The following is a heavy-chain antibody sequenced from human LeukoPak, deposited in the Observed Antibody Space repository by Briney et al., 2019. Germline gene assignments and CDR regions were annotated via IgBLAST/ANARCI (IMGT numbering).Heavy chain of an antibody. CDR3: ARKSYSSGWYPYYGMDV. D-gene: IGHD6-19*01. V-gene: IGHV4-34*01. CDR1: GGSFSGYY. Sequence: PSETLSLTCAVSGGSFSGYYWSWIRQPPGKGLEWIGEINHSGSTNYNPSLKSRVTISVDTSKNQFSLKLSSVTAADTAVYYCARKSYSSGWYPYYGMDVWGQGTTVTVSS. J-gene: IGHJ6*02. CDR2: INHSGST.